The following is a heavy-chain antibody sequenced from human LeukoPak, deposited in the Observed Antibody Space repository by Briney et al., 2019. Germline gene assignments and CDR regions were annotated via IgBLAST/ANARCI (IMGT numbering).Heavy chain of an antibody. V-gene: IGHV1-18*01. D-gene: IGHD4-23*01. CDR3: AREGYGGNPYRAAFDI. CDR1: GYTFTSYG. Sequence: ASVKVSCKASGYTFTSYGISWVRQAPGQGLEWMGWISAYNGNTNYAQKLQDRVTMTTDTSTSTAYIELRSLRSDDTAVYYCAREGYGGNPYRAAFDIWGQGTMVTVSS. J-gene: IGHJ3*02. CDR2: ISAYNGNT.